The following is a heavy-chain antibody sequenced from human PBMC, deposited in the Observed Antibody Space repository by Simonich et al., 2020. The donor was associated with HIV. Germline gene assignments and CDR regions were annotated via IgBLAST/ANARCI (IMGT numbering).Heavy chain of an antibody. V-gene: IGHV3-21*01. D-gene: IGHD2-2*01. CDR3: ARDGRKGSSTSCSDY. Sequence: EVQLVESGGGLVKPGGSLRLSCAASGFTFSSYSMNWVRQTPGKGREWVSSISSSSSYRYYADSVKGRFTISRDNAKNSLYRQMNSLRAEDTAVYYCARDGRKGSSTSCSDYWGQGTLVTVSS. J-gene: IGHJ4*02. CDR1: GFTFSSYS. CDR2: ISSSSSYR.